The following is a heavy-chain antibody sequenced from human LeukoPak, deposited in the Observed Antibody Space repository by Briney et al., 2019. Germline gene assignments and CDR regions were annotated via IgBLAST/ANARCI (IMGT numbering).Heavy chain of an antibody. CDR3: ARAQGSGPSFDI. D-gene: IGHD6-19*01. J-gene: IGHJ3*02. Sequence: SETLSPTCAVYGGSFSGYYWSWIRQPPGKGLEWIGEINHSGSTNYNPSLKSRVTISVDTSKNQFSLKLSSVTAADTAVYYCARAQGSGPSFDIWGQGTMVTVSS. CDR2: INHSGST. V-gene: IGHV4-34*01. CDR1: GGSFSGYY.